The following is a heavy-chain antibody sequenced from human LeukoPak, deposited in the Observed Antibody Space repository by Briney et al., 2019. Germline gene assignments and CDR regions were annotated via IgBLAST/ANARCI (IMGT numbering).Heavy chain of an antibody. CDR1: GFSFTNAW. CDR3: TTSSVHINDY. D-gene: IGHD2-21*01. V-gene: IGHV3-15*01. Sequence: GGSLRLSCAAPGFSFTNAWMTWVRQAPGKGLEWVGRIKSKSDGGTIDYAAPVKGRFTISRDDSKNKVYLQMNSLKTEDTGVYYCTTSSVHINDYWGQGTLVTVSS. CDR2: IKSKSDGGTI. J-gene: IGHJ4*02.